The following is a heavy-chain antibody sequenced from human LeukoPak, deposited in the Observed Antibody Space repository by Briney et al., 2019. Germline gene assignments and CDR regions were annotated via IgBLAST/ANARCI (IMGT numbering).Heavy chain of an antibody. Sequence: GESLKISCKATGYKFTSYWIAWVRQMPGHGLEWMGSLYPIDFDKTYSPSFEGQVTMSADRSISTAYLQWSSLKASDTAMYYCARQGIAVAGNAFDIWGQGTMVTVSS. CDR1: GYKFTSYW. J-gene: IGHJ3*02. CDR2: LYPIDFDK. D-gene: IGHD6-19*01. V-gene: IGHV5-51*01. CDR3: ARQGIAVAGNAFDI.